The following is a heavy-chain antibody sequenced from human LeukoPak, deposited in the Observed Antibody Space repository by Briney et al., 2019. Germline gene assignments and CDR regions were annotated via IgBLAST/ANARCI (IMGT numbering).Heavy chain of an antibody. CDR2: IYYSGGT. V-gene: IGHV4-59*01. D-gene: IGHD2-8*02. CDR1: GGXISSYY. CDR3: ARESGATIN. J-gene: IGHJ4*02. Sequence: SETLSLTCTVSGGXISSYYCSWIRQPPGKGLEWIGYIYYSGGTNYNPSLKSRVTISVDRSKNQFSLRLTSVTAADTAVYYCARESGATINWGLGTLVTVSS.